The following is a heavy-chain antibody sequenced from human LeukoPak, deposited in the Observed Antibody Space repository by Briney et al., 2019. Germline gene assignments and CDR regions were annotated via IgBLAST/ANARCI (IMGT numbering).Heavy chain of an antibody. Sequence: PGGSLRLSCAASGFTFSSHNMDWVRQAPGKGLEWVSYISASSSTVFYADSVEGRFTISRDNAKNSLYLQLNSLGDEDTAVYYCARVTRTYYFSFDIWGQGTMVTVSS. D-gene: IGHD3/OR15-3a*01. CDR2: ISASSSTV. CDR3: ARVTRTYYFSFDI. CDR1: GFTFSSHN. J-gene: IGHJ3*02. V-gene: IGHV3-48*02.